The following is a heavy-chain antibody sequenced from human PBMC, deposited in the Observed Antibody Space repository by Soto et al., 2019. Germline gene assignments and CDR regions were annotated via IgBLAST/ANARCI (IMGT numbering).Heavy chain of an antibody. J-gene: IGHJ4*02. D-gene: IGHD3-22*01. CDR1: GASISSSSYY. CDR3: ARVPSTNYYDSSGYFDY. Sequence: PSETLSLTCTVSGASISSSSYYWGWIRQPPGKGLEWIGSIYYSGSTYYNPSLKSRVTISVDTSKNQFSLKLSSVTVTDTAVYYCARVPSTNYYDSSGYFDYWGQGTLVTVSS. V-gene: IGHV4-39*01. CDR2: IYYSGST.